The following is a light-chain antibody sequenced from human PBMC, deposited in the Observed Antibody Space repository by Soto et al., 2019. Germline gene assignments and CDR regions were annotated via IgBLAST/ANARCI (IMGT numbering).Light chain of an antibody. CDR3: SSYTSSSTHV. CDR1: SSDIGAFTF. J-gene: IGLJ1*01. Sequence: QSALTQPASVSGSPGQSITISCTGTSSDIGAFTFVSWYQQHPGKVPKLMIFDGNRRPSGVSDRFSGSKSGNTASLTISGLQAEDEGDYYCSSYTSSSTHVFGSGTKLTVL. V-gene: IGLV2-14*03. CDR2: DGN.